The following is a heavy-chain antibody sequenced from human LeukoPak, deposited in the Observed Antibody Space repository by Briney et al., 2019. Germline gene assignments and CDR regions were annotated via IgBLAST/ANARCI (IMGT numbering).Heavy chain of an antibody. V-gene: IGHV3-15*01. CDR3: TTGAAGT. CDR1: GFTFSNAW. D-gene: IGHD6-25*01. J-gene: IGHJ5*02. CDR2: IRSKTNGGTT. Sequence: GGSLRLSCAASGFTFSNAWMSWVRVTPRERLEWVGRIRSKTNGGTTDYAAPVKGRFTISRDDSKNTLYLQMNSLKSEDTAVYYCTTGAAGTWGQGTLVTVSS.